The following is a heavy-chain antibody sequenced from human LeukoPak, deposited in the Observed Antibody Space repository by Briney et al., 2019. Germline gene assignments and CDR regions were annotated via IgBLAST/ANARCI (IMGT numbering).Heavy chain of an antibody. V-gene: IGHV3-23*01. CDR2: ISGSGGST. J-gene: IGHJ4*02. Sequence: PGGSLRLSCAASGFTFSSYAMSWVRQAPGKGLEWVSAISGSGGSTYYADSVKGRFTISRGNSKNTLYLQMNSLRAEDTAVYYRAKVLHSKMSFLDYWGQGALVTVSS. CDR3: AKVLHSKMSFLDY. CDR1: GFTFSSYA. D-gene: IGHD4-4*01.